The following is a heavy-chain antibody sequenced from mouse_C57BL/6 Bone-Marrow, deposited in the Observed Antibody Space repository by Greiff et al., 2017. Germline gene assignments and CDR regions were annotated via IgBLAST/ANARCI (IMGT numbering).Heavy chain of an antibody. CDR1: GFTFSSYG. Sequence: EVKLMESGGDLVKPGGSLKLSCAASGFTFSSYGMSWVRQTPDKRLEWVATISSGGSYTYYPDSVKGRFTISRDNAKNTLYLQMSSLKSEDTAMYYCARQLGQGYFDYWGQGTTLTVSS. D-gene: IGHD4-1*01. V-gene: IGHV5-6*01. CDR2: ISSGGSYT. CDR3: ARQLGQGYFDY. J-gene: IGHJ2*01.